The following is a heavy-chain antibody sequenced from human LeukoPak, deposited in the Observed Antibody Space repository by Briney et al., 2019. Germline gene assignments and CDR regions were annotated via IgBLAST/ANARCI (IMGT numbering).Heavy chain of an antibody. D-gene: IGHD6-6*01. Sequence: SETLSLTCTVSGGSISSGDYYWSWIRQPPGTGLEWIGYIYYSGSTYYNPSLKSRVTISVDTSKNQFSLKLSSVTAADTAVYYCARGRISVAARPQNDYWGQGTLVTVSS. V-gene: IGHV4-30-4*01. CDR2: IYYSGST. CDR3: ARGRISVAARPQNDY. CDR1: GGSISSGDYY. J-gene: IGHJ4*02.